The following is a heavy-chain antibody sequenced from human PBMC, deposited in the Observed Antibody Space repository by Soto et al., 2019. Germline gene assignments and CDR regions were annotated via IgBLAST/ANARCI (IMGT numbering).Heavy chain of an antibody. V-gene: IGHV1-69*13. CDR1: GGTFSSYA. CDR3: AAMVTISYYYYGMDV. J-gene: IGHJ6*02. CDR2: IIPIFGTA. D-gene: IGHD5-18*01. Sequence: SVKVSCKASGGTFSSYAISWVRQAPGQGLEWMGGIIPIFGTANYAQKFQGRVTITADESTSTAYMELSSLRSEDTAVYYCAAMVTISYYYYGMDVWGQGTTVTASS.